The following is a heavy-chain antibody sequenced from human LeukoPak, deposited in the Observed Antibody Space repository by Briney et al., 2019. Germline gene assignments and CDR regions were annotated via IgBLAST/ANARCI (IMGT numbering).Heavy chain of an antibody. CDR3: ASMYSSSWGHMGPDWYYYGMDV. D-gene: IGHD6-13*01. J-gene: IGHJ6*02. Sequence: PSETLSLTCTVSGGSISSSSYYWGWIRQPPGKGLEWIGSIYYSGSTYYNPSLKSRVTMSVDTSKNQFSLKLSSVTAADTAVYYCASMYSSSWGHMGPDWYYYGMDVWGQGTTVTVSS. V-gene: IGHV4-39*07. CDR1: GGSISSSSYY. CDR2: IYYSGST.